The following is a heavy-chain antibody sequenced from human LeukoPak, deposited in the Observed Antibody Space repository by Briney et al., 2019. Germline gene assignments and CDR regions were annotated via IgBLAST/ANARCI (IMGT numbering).Heavy chain of an antibody. CDR2: ISAYNGNT. D-gene: IGHD3-22*01. CDR3: ARVQYSSGYYYYYGMDV. Sequence: ASVKVSCKASGYTFTSYGISWVRQASGQGLEWMGWISAYNGNTNYAQKLQGRVTMTTDTSTSTAYMELRSLRSDDTAVYYCARVQYSSGYYYYYGMDVWGQGTTVTVSS. J-gene: IGHJ6*02. CDR1: GYTFTSYG. V-gene: IGHV1-18*01.